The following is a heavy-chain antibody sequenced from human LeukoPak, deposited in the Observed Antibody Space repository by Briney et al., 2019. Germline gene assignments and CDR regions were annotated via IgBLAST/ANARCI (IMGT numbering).Heavy chain of an antibody. Sequence: PETLSLTCAVYGGSFSGYYWSWIRQPPGKGLEWIGEITHSGSTNYNPSLKSRVTISVDTSKNQFSLKLSSVTAADTAVYYCACMIVDNWFDPWGQGTLVTVSS. CDR1: GGSFSGYY. J-gene: IGHJ5*02. CDR2: ITHSGST. D-gene: IGHD3-22*01. CDR3: ACMIVDNWFDP. V-gene: IGHV4-34*01.